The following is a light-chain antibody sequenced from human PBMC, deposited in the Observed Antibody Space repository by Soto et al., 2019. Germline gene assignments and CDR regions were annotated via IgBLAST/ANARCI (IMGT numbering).Light chain of an antibody. CDR1: SSDVGGYNS. Sequence: QSALTQPASVSGSPGQSITVSCTGTSSDVGGYNSVSWYQQHPGKTPKLMIFEVNNRPSGVSDRFSGSKSDNMASLTISGRQAEDEADAYSSSYTSTNTPVVFGGGTQXTVL. CDR3: SSYTSTNTPVV. V-gene: IGLV2-14*01. CDR2: EVN. J-gene: IGLJ2*01.